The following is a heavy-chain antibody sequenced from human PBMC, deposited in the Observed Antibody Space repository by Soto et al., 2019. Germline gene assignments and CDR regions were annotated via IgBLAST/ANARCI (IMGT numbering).Heavy chain of an antibody. CDR3: ARDSPAAIARFDY. Sequence: PSETLSLTCAASGGSISSSNWWSWVRQPPGKGLEWIGEIYHSGSTNYNPSLKSRVTISVDKSKNQFSLKLSSVTAADTAVYYCARDSPAAIARFDYWGQGTLVTVSS. CDR1: GGSISSSNW. D-gene: IGHD2-2*02. CDR2: IYHSGST. J-gene: IGHJ4*02. V-gene: IGHV4-4*02.